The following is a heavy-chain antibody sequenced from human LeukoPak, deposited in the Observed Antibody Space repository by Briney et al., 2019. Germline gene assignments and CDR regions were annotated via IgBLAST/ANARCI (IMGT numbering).Heavy chain of an antibody. CDR1: GFTFSSYA. Sequence: GESLKISCAASGFTFSSYAMHWVRQAPGKGLEWVAVISYDGSNKYYADSVKGRFTISRDNSKNTLYLQMNSLRAEDTAVYYCARDQGAVAGYYFDYWGQGTLVTVSS. V-gene: IGHV3-30-3*01. D-gene: IGHD6-19*01. CDR2: ISYDGSNK. CDR3: ARDQGAVAGYYFDY. J-gene: IGHJ4*02.